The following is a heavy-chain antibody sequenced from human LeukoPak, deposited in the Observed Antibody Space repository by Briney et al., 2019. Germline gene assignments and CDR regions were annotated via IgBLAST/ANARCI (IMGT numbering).Heavy chain of an antibody. J-gene: IGHJ4*02. Sequence: PSETLSLACTVSGGSISSNSYYWAWMRQAPGKGLEWIGNIYHTGSTYYNPSLKSRVTIFVDTSKNHYSLKLTSVTASDTAVYYCARVWEPKGTGTYYFDYWGQGALVAVSS. CDR2: IYHTGST. D-gene: IGHD1-26*01. V-gene: IGHV4-39*02. CDR3: ARVWEPKGTGTYYFDY. CDR1: GGSISSNSYY.